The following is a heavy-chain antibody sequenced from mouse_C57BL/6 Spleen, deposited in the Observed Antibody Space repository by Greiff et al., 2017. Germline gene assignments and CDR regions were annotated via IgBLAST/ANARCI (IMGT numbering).Heavy chain of an antibody. D-gene: IGHD2-1*01. CDR3: ARCGGNYRMDY. CDR1: GYTFTSYW. J-gene: IGHJ4*01. Sequence: VQLKQPGAELVKPGASVKMSCKASGYTFTSYWITWVKQRPEQGLEWIGRIDPANGNTKYAPKFQGKATITADTSSNTAYLQLSSLTSEDTAIYYCARCGGNYRMDYWGQGTSVTVSS. V-gene: IGHV14-3*01. CDR2: IDPANGNT.